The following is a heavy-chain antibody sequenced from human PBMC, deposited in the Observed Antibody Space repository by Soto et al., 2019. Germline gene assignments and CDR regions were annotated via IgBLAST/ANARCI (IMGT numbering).Heavy chain of an antibody. CDR1: GYSFTSYW. D-gene: IGHD3-3*01. J-gene: IGHJ6*02. Sequence: GESLKISCKGSGYSFTSYWIGWVRQMPGKGLEWMGIIYPGESDTRYSPSFQGQVTISADKSISTAYLQWSSLKASDTAMYYCATTIFGDYYYYGMDVWGQGTTVTVSS. CDR3: ATTIFGDYYYYGMDV. CDR2: IYPGESDT. V-gene: IGHV5-51*01.